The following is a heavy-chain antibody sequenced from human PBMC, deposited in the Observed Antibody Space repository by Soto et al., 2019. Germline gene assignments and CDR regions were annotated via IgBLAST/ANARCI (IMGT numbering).Heavy chain of an antibody. CDR3: ARGVGEHYYYMDV. J-gene: IGHJ6*03. CDR1: GFTFSSYG. V-gene: IGHV3-33*01. Sequence: GGSLRLSCAASGFTFSSYGMHWVRQAPGKGLEWVAVIWYDGSNKYYADSVKGRFTISRDNSKNTLYLQMNSLRAEDTAVYYCARGVGEHYYYMDVWGKGTTVTVSS. D-gene: IGHD1-26*01. CDR2: IWYDGSNK.